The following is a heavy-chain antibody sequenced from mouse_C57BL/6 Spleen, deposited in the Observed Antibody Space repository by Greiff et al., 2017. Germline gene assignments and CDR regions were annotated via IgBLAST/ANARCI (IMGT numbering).Heavy chain of an antibody. J-gene: IGHJ4*01. CDR1: GFNIKNTY. CDR3: ARMGYYGSSYYAIDY. Sequence: VQLQQSVAELVRPGASVKLSCTASGFNIKNTYMHWVKQRPEQGLEWIGRIDPANGNTKYAPKFQGKATITADNHSTTAYLPLSSLTSEDTAIYYGARMGYYGSSYYAIDYWGQGTSVTVSS. CDR2: IDPANGNT. D-gene: IGHD1-1*01. V-gene: IGHV14-3*01.